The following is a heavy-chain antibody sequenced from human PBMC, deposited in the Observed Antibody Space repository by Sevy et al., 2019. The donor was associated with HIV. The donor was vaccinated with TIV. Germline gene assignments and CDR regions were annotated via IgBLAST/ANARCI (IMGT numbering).Heavy chain of an antibody. CDR2: IYYNGHI. CDR1: GGSITSLS. CDR3: AGENAWGRGYS. V-gene: IGHV4-59*08. D-gene: IGHD3-16*01. Sequence: SETLSLTCTVSGGSITSLSWNWIRQPPGKGLEWIANIYYNGHINYNPSLKSRVTLTLDTSKNQFCLRLSSVTAAVTAMYYCAGENAWGRGYSWGQGTLVTVSS. J-gene: IGHJ4*02.